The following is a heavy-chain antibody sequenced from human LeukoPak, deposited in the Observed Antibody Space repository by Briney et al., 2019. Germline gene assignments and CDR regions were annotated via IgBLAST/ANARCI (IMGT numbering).Heavy chain of an antibody. CDR1: GYSISSGYY. J-gene: IGHJ4*02. V-gene: IGHV4-38-2*02. CDR3: ARDSGYCTNGVCYTATWY. Sequence: PSETLSLTCTVSGYSISSGYYWGWIRQPPGQGLEWIGSIYHSGSTYYNPSLKSRVTISVDTSKNQFSLKLSSVTAADTAVYYCARDSGYCTNGVCYTATWYWGQGTLVTVSS. CDR2: IYHSGST. D-gene: IGHD2-8*01.